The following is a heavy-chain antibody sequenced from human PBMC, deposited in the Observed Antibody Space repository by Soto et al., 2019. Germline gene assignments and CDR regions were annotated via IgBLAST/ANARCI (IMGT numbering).Heavy chain of an antibody. V-gene: IGHV4-59*01. Sequence: SETLSLTCTVSGGSISSYYWSWIRQPPGKGLEWIGYIYYSGSTNYNPSLKSRVTISVDTSKNQFSLKLSSVTAADTAVYYCARDPQTTNGGMDVWGQGTTVTVSS. CDR2: IYYSGST. CDR1: GGSISSYY. J-gene: IGHJ6*02. D-gene: IGHD4-17*01. CDR3: ARDPQTTNGGMDV.